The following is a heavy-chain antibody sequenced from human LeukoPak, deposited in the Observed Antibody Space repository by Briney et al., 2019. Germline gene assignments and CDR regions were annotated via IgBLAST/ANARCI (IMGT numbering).Heavy chain of an antibody. CDR2: IDHSGPT. Sequence: SETLSLTCAVHGVSLSDYFWSWLRQSPEKGLEWLGEIDHSGPTNYPPSLKSRVTISLDTSKNEFSLKLTSVTAADTAVYYCTRQYSSSYHSDHWGQGTVVTVSS. CDR1: GVSLSDYF. CDR3: TRQYSSSYHSDH. V-gene: IGHV4-34*01. D-gene: IGHD6-6*01. J-gene: IGHJ4*02.